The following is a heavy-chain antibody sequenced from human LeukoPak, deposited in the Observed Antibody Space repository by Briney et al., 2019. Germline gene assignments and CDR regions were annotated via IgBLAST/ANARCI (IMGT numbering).Heavy chain of an antibody. CDR3: ARDEMAIDY. V-gene: IGHV3-23*01. Sequence: PGGSLRLSCAASGFTFSSYSMNWVRQAPGKGLEWVSAISGSGGSTYYADSVKGRFTISRDNSKNTLYLQMNSLRAEDTAVYYCARDEMAIDYWGQGTLVTVSS. D-gene: IGHD5-24*01. CDR1: GFTFSSYS. CDR2: ISGSGGST. J-gene: IGHJ4*02.